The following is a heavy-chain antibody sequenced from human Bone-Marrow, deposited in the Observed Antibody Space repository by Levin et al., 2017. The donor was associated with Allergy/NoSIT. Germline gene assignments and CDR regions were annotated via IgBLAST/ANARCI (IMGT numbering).Heavy chain of an antibody. CDR1: GFTFYNYN. D-gene: IGHD2-15*01. J-gene: IGHJ4*02. CDR3: ARDPMTCSGGGCYHFDY. Sequence: NPGGSLRLSCSASGFTFYNYNMHWVRQTPGKGLEWVSSISVTGSYIYYADSVKGRFTISRANTKNSLSLQMNSLRAEDTAVYYCARDPMTCSGGGCYHFDYWGRGALVTVSS. V-gene: IGHV3-21*01. CDR2: ISVTGSYI.